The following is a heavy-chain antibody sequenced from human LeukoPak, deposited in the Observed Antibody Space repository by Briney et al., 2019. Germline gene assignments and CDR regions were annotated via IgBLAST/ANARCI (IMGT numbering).Heavy chain of an antibody. CDR3: AKDSRDGYNTPKIDY. V-gene: IGHV3-9*01. J-gene: IGHJ4*02. D-gene: IGHD5-24*01. CDR1: GFTFDDYA. Sequence: PGRSLRLSCAASGFTFDDYAMHWVRQAPGKALEWVGGINWNSVRKDYADSVKGRFTISRDNAKNSLDLQMSSLREDDTAFYYCAKDSRDGYNTPKIDYWGQGTLVTVSS. CDR2: INWNSVRK.